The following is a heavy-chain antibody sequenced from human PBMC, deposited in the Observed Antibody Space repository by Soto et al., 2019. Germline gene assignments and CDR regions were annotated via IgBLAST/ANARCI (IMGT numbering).Heavy chain of an antibody. CDR3: ARDSHSPWNSVRGWFDP. J-gene: IGHJ5*02. Sequence: LSLTCTVSGGSVSSDSYYWSWIRQPPGKGLEWIGYVYYSGSTKYNPSLKSRVSISIDTSKNQLSLKLSSVTAADTAIYYCARDSHSPWNSVRGWFDPWGQGALVTVSS. CDR1: GGSVSSDSYY. V-gene: IGHV4-61*01. D-gene: IGHD1-7*01. CDR2: VYYSGST.